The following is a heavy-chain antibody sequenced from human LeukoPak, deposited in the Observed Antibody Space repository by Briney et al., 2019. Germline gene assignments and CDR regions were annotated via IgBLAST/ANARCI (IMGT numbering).Heavy chain of an antibody. CDR1: GFTFSSYA. J-gene: IGHJ6*02. Sequence: GGSLRLSCAASGFTFSSYAMSWVRQAPGKGLEWVSGISGGGGSTYYADSVKGRFTISRDNSKNTLYLQMNSLGAEDTAVYYCAKIEVTGYYFPDGMDVWGQGTTVTVSS. CDR3: AKIEVTGYYFPDGMDV. V-gene: IGHV3-23*01. D-gene: IGHD3-9*01. CDR2: ISGGGGST.